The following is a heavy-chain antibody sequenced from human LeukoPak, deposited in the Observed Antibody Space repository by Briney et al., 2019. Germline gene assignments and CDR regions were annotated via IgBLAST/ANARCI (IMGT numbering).Heavy chain of an antibody. V-gene: IGHV4-31*03. CDR3: ARLYDSGKNYFDY. J-gene: IGHJ4*02. Sequence: SETLSLTCTVSGGSITNDNYYWSWIRQHPGKGLEWIGYIYYSGSAYCNPSLKSRVTISVDTSKSQFSLDLSSVTAADTAVYYCARLYDSGKNYFDYWGQGTLVTVSS. CDR1: GGSITNDNYY. D-gene: IGHD3-10*01. CDR2: IYYSGSA.